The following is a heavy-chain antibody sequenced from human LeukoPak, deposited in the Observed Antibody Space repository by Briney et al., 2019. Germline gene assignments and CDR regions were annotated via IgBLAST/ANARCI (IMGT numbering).Heavy chain of an antibody. CDR2: IWYDGSNK. Sequence: GGSLRLSCAASGFTFSSYGMHWVRQAPGKGLEWVAVIWYDGSNKYYADSVKGRFTISRDNSKNTLYLQMDSLRAEDTAVYYCARDPAAFDIWGQGTMVTVSS. CDR3: ARDPAAFDI. CDR1: GFTFSSYG. J-gene: IGHJ3*02. V-gene: IGHV3-33*01.